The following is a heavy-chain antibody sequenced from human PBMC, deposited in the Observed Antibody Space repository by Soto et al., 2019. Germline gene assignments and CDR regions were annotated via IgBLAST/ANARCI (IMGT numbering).Heavy chain of an antibody. CDR2: IIPILGIA. D-gene: IGHD3-10*01. J-gene: IGHJ5*02. CDR3: ARDKRITMVRGVIIRFDP. Sequence: QVQLVQSGAEVKKPGSSVKVSCKASGGTFSSYTISWVRQAPGQGLEWMGRIIPILGIANYAQKFQGRDTITADKSTSTAYMELSSRRSEDTAVYYCARDKRITMVRGVIIRFDPWGQGTLVTVSS. CDR1: GGTFSSYT. V-gene: IGHV1-69*08.